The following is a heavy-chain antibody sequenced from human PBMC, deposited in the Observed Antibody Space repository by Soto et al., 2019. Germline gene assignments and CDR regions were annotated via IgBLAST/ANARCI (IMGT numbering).Heavy chain of an antibody. V-gene: IGHV3-30*18. Sequence: PGGSLRLSCAASGFTFSSYGMHWVRQAPGKGLEWVAVISYDGGKKYHADSVKGRFTISRDNSKNTLYLQMNSLRAEDTAVYYCAKEKYYDILTGPDVWGQGTTVTVSS. CDR2: ISYDGGKK. J-gene: IGHJ6*02. CDR3: AKEKYYDILTGPDV. D-gene: IGHD3-9*01. CDR1: GFTFSSYG.